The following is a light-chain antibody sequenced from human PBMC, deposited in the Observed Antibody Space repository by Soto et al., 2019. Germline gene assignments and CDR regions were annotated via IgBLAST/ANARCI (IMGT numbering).Light chain of an antibody. CDR3: YSYTSSSTVL. CDR1: SSDVGGYNY. V-gene: IGLV2-14*01. CDR2: DVS. J-gene: IGLJ2*01. Sequence: QSALTQPASVSGSPGQSITISCTGISSDVGGYNYVSWYQQHPGKAPKLMIYDVSNRRSGVSNRFSGSKSGNTASLTISGLQAEDGADYYCYSYTSSSTVLFGGGTQLTVL.